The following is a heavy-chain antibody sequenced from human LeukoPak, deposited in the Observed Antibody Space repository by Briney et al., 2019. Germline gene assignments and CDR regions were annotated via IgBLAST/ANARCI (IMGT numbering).Heavy chain of an antibody. CDR3: AKGFCSSTSCSFDY. CDR1: GFTFDDYA. J-gene: IGHJ4*02. Sequence: GGSLRLPCAASGFTFDDYAMHWVRQAPGKGLEWVSGISWNSGSIGYADSVKGRFTISRDNAKNSLYLQMNSLRAEDMALYYCAKGFCSSTSCSFDYWGQGTLVTVSS. D-gene: IGHD2-2*01. V-gene: IGHV3-9*03. CDR2: ISWNSGSI.